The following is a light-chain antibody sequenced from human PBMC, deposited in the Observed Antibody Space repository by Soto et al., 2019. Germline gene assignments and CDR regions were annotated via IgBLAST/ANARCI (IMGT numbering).Light chain of an antibody. J-gene: IGKJ4*02. V-gene: IGKV1-17*01. CDR3: LQNNGFPAT. Sequence: DIQMTQSPSSLSASVGDRVTVTCRASQAIRNDLGWYQQRPGKAPKRLIYAASSLQSGVPSRFGGSGSGTEFTLTITSLQPEDSATYYGLQNNGFPATFGRGTKVEIK. CDR2: AAS. CDR1: QAIRND.